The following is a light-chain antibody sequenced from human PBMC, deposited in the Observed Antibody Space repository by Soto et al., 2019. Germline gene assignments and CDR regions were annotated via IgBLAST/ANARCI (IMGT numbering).Light chain of an antibody. V-gene: IGKV1-5*03. Sequence: DSRMTQSPSTLSASVGDRVTITCRASQSISIWLAWYQQKPGKAPKILIYKASSLESGVPSRFSGSGSGTEFTLTISSLQPDDFATYYCQQYENLPITFGQGTRLEIK. CDR3: QQYENLPIT. CDR2: KAS. J-gene: IGKJ5*01. CDR1: QSISIW.